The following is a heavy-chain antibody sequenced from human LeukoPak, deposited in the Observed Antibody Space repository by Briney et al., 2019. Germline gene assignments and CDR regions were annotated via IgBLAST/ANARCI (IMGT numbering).Heavy chain of an antibody. V-gene: IGHV3-30*18. CDR2: ISYDGSNK. CDR3: AKDTYGRPYYYYYMDV. D-gene: IGHD3-10*01. J-gene: IGHJ6*03. CDR1: GFTFSSYG. Sequence: QPGRSLRLSCAASGFTFSSYGMHWVRQAPGKGLEWAAVISYDGSNKYYAVSVKGRFTISRDNSKNTLYLQMNSLRAEDTAVYYCAKDTYGRPYYYYYMDVWGKGTTVTVSS.